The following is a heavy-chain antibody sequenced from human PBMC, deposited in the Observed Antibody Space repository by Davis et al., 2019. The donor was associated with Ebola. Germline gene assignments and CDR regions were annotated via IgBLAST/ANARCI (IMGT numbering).Heavy chain of an antibody. Sequence: PSETLSLTCAASGFTFSTYAIHWVRQAPGKGLVWVAVISFDGTYKFYADSVKGRFTISRDNSKNTVYLQMNSLRFEETGVYYCARGTTYGDHEVSFDHWGQGTLVTVSS. J-gene: IGHJ4*02. D-gene: IGHD4-17*01. CDR2: ISFDGTYK. CDR3: ARGTTYGDHEVSFDH. CDR1: GFTFSTYA. V-gene: IGHV3-30*04.